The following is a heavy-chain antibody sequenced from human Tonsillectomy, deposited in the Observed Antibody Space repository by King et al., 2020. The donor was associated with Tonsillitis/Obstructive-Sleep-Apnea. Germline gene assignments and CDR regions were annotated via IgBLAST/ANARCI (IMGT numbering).Heavy chain of an antibody. CDR3: ARESGYENGAFDI. D-gene: IGHD5-12*01. Sequence: QLQESGTGLVKPSETLSLTCTVSGGSISSYYWSWIRPPPGKGLEWIGYIYYSGSTNYNPSLKSRVTISVDTSKNQFSLKLSSVTAADTAVYYCARESGYENGAFDIWGQGTMVTVSS. CDR1: GGSISSYY. CDR2: IYYSGST. V-gene: IGHV4-59*01. J-gene: IGHJ3*02.